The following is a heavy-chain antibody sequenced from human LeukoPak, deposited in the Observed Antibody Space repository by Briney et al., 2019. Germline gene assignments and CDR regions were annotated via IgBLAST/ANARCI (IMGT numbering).Heavy chain of an antibody. D-gene: IGHD6-19*01. V-gene: IGHV4-31*03. CDR3: AISGWSPSPSSDY. CDR1: GGSISSGGYY. CDR2: IYYSGST. J-gene: IGHJ4*02. Sequence: SQTLSLTRTVSGGSISSGGYYWSWIRQHPGKGLEWIGYIYYSGSTYYNPSLKSRVTISVDTSKNQFSLKLSSVTAADTAVYYCAISGWSPSPSSDYWGQGTLVTVSS.